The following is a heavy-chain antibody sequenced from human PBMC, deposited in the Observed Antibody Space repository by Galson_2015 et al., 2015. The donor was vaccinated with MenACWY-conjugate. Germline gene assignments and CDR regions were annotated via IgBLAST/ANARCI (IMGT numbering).Heavy chain of an antibody. Sequence: SPRLSCAASGITFSSYAMSWVRQAPGKGLEWVADIKPDGSEKYYADSVKGRFTISRDNVKNSLYLQMNSLRAEDTAVYYCASEDYYYDSSSRRKLSMDYWGQGTLVTVSS. CDR1: GITFSSYA. CDR2: IKPDGSEK. CDR3: ASEDYYYDSSSRRKLSMDY. V-gene: IGHV3-7*03. J-gene: IGHJ4*02. D-gene: IGHD3-22*01.